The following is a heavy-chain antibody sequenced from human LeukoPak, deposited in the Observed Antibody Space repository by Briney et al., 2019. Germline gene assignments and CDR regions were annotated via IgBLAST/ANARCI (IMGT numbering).Heavy chain of an antibody. V-gene: IGHV3-23*01. CDR2: ISGSGGST. CDR1: GFTFSSYA. D-gene: IGHD3-10*01. J-gene: IGHJ4*02. Sequence: GGSLRLSCAASGFTFSSYAMSWVRQAPGKGPEWVSAISGSGGSTYYADSVKGRFTISRVNSKNTLYLQMNSLRAEDTAVYYCAKATVVLLWFGELFHDDYWGQGTLVTVSS. CDR3: AKATVVLLWFGELFHDDY.